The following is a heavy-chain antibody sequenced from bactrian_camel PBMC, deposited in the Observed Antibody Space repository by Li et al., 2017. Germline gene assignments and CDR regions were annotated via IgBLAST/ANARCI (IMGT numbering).Heavy chain of an antibody. J-gene: IGHJ4*01. V-gene: IGHV3S53*01. D-gene: IGHD7*01. Sequence: HVQLVESGGGSVQAGGSLRLSCGYTYNEGDMAWFRQAPGKEREGVAAIDSDGRATYADSAKGRFTVSKDSLKNTLHLLMNSLKPEDTAMYYCAADLVTGGNWRSIDHWSYWGQGTQ. CDR2: IDSDGRA. CDR1: YTYNEGD. CDR3: AADLVTGGNWRSIDHWSY.